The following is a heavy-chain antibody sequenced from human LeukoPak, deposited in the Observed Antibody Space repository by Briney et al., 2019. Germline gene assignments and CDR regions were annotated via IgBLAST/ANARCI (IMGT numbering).Heavy chain of an antibody. CDR2: ISAYNGNT. V-gene: IGHV1-18*01. Sequence: ASVKVSCKASGYTFNSYGINWVRQAPGQGLEWMGWISAYNGNTNYAQMLQGRVTMTTDTSTSTAYMELRSLTPDDTAIYYCARGYGYNWYYFDYWGQGTLVTVSS. D-gene: IGHD5-24*01. CDR1: GYTFNSYG. J-gene: IGHJ4*02. CDR3: ARGYGYNWYYFDY.